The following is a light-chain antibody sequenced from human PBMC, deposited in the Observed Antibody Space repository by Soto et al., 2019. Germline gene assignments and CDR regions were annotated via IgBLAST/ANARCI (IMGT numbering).Light chain of an antibody. CDR1: QSVSSSY. Sequence: ETVLTQSTGIVSLSPSEGAIPSGRAIQSVSSSYLAWYQQKPGQAPRLLIYGASSRATGIPDRFSGSGSGTEFTLTISRLEPEDLAVYYCQQYGSSPPKTFGQGTKVDI. CDR3: QQYGSSPPKT. J-gene: IGKJ1*01. CDR2: GAS. V-gene: IGKV3-20*01.